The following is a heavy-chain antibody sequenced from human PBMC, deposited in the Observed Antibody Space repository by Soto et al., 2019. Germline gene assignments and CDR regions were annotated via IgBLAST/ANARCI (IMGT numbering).Heavy chain of an antibody. D-gene: IGHD2-8*01. Sequence: GGSLRLSCAASGFTFSSYAMHWVRQAPGKGLEWVSVIYSGGSTYYADSVKGRFTISRHNSKNTLYLQMNSLRAEDTAVYYCAREDVLMVPAKTEESYYYYYYMDVWGKGTTVTVSS. CDR1: GFTFSSYA. J-gene: IGHJ6*03. CDR3: AREDVLMVPAKTEESYYYYYYMDV. CDR2: IYSGGST. V-gene: IGHV3-53*04.